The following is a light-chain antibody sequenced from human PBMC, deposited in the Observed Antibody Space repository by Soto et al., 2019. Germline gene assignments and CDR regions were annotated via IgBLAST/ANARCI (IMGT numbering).Light chain of an antibody. CDR1: QSISSY. J-gene: IGKJ3*01. V-gene: IGKV1-27*01. CDR3: QQLFTYPPT. Sequence: DIQMTQAPASLSASVRERVTITFPASQSISSYLNWYQQKPGQVPKLLIYVASTLQSGVPSRFSGRGSGTDFTLTVSSLQPEDLATYYCQQLFTYPPTFGPGTKVDIK. CDR2: VAS.